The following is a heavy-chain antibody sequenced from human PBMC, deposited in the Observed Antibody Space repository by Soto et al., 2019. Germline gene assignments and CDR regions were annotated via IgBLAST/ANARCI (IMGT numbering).Heavy chain of an antibody. D-gene: IGHD3-10*01. CDR3: ARDITMVRGVIIKGPRYYYGMDV. CDR2: IIPIFGTA. V-gene: IGHV1-69*01. J-gene: IGHJ6*02. CDR1: GGTFSSYA. Sequence: QVQLVQSGAEVKKPGSSVKVSCKASGGTFSSYAISWVRQAPGQGLEWMGGIIPIFGTANYAQKFQGRVTLTADESTSTAYMELSSLRSEDTAVYYCARDITMVRGVIIKGPRYYYGMDVWGQGTTVTVSS.